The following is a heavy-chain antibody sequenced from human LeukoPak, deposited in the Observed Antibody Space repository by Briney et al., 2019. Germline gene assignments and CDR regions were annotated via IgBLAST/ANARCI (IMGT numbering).Heavy chain of an antibody. CDR1: GGSISSYY. Sequence: SETLSLTCTVSGGSISSYYWSWIRQPPGKGLEWIGYIYYSGSTNYNPSLKSRATISVDTSKNQFSLKLSSVTAADTAVYYCARVEEGYGAGRRENYYYYYMDVWGKGTTVTISS. V-gene: IGHV4-59*01. CDR3: ARVEEGYGAGRRENYYYYYMDV. J-gene: IGHJ6*03. CDR2: IYYSGST. D-gene: IGHD3-10*01.